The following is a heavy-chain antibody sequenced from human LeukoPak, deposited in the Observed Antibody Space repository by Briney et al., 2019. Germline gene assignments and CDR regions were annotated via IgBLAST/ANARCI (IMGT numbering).Heavy chain of an antibody. V-gene: IGHV3-23*01. CDR2: IYGGGSGST. CDR3: AKDFTPDGVWDIDY. D-gene: IGHD4-17*01. J-gene: IGHJ4*02. CDR1: GFTFSKYT. Sequence: GGSLRLSCVASGFTFSKYTMSWVRQAPGKGLEWVSGIYGGGSGSTFYAGSVKGRFTISRDNSKNTLYLQMNSLRDEDTAIYYCAKDFTPDGVWDIDYWGRGTLITVSS.